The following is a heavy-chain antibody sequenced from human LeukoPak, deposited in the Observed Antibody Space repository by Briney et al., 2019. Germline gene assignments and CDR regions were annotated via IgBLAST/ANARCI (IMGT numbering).Heavy chain of an antibody. D-gene: IGHD3-22*01. J-gene: IGHJ4*02. CDR1: GFTFSTYT. V-gene: IGHV3-21*01. Sequence: GGSLRLSCAASGFTFSTYTMNWVRQAPGKGLEWVSSFSSSGSYIYYADSVKGRFTISRDNAKNSLYLQMNSLRAEDTAVYYCARDLRSSVVSRFDYWGQGTLVTVSS. CDR2: FSSSGSYI. CDR3: ARDLRSSVVSRFDY.